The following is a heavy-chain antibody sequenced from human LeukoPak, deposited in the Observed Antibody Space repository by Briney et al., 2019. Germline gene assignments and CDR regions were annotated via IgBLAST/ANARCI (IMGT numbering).Heavy chain of an antibody. CDR1: GYSISSGYY. Sequence: PSETLSLTCTVSGYSISSGYYWGWIRQPPGKGLEWIGSISHSGSTYYNPSLKSRVTISLDTSKNQFSLKLSSVTAADTAVYYCAREGRRIAVAGTEGAFDIWGQGTMVTVSS. V-gene: IGHV4-38-2*02. J-gene: IGHJ3*02. D-gene: IGHD6-19*01. CDR3: AREGRRIAVAGTEGAFDI. CDR2: ISHSGST.